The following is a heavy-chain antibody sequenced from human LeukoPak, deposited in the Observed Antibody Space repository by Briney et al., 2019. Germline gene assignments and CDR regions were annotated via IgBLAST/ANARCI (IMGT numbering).Heavy chain of an antibody. Sequence: GGSLRLSCAASGFTFSSYEMNWVRQAPGKGLEWVSYISSSGSPVYYPDSVKGRFSISRDNAENSLYLQINSRRVEDTAVYYCAAKEGTRSDFDYWGQGILVTVSS. J-gene: IGHJ4*02. V-gene: IGHV3-48*03. CDR1: GFTFSSYE. D-gene: IGHD1-14*01. CDR2: ISSSGSPV. CDR3: AAKEGTRSDFDY.